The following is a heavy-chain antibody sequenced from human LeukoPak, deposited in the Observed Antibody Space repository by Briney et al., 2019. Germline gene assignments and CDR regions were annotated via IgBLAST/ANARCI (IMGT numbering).Heavy chain of an antibody. CDR2: ISSSSSYI. V-gene: IGHV3-21*01. CDR3: AVEMATIAAFDI. CDR1: GFTFSSYS. D-gene: IGHD5-24*01. J-gene: IGHJ3*02. Sequence: GGSLRLSCAASGFTFSSYSMNWVRQAPGKGLEWVSSISSSSSYIYYADSVKGRFAISRDNAKNSLYLQMNSLRAEDTAVYYCAVEMATIAAFDIWGQGTMVTVSS.